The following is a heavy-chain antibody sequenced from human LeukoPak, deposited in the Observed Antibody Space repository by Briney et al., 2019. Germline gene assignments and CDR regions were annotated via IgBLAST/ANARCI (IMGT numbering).Heavy chain of an antibody. V-gene: IGHV1-69*13. CDR3: ATLNVVPAAIVRFDP. CDR2: IIPIFGTA. J-gene: IGHJ5*02. D-gene: IGHD2-2*01. CDR1: GGTFSSYA. Sequence: ASVKVSCKASGGTFSSYAISWVRQAPGQGLEWMGGIIPIFGTANYAQKFQGRVTITADESTSTAYMELSSLRSEDTAVYYCATLNVVPAAIVRFDPWGQGTLVTVSS.